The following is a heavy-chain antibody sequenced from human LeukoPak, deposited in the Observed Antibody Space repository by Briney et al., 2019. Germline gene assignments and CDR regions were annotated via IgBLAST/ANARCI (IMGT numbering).Heavy chain of an antibody. CDR2: ISGSGGST. Sequence: GGSLRLSCAASGFTFTSYAMSWVRQAPGKGLEWVSAISGSGGSTYHADSVKGRFTISRDNSKNTLYLQMNSLRAEDTAVYYCAKMGVVAARPGTFDYWGQGTLVTVST. J-gene: IGHJ4*02. V-gene: IGHV3-23*01. CDR1: GFTFTSYA. D-gene: IGHD6-6*01. CDR3: AKMGVVAARPGTFDY.